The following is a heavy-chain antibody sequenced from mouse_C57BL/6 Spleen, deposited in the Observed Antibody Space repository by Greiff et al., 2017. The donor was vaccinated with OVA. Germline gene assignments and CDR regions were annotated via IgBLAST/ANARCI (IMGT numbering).Heavy chain of an antibody. Sequence: EVKVEESGGGLVKPGGSLKLSCAASGFTFSDYGMHWVRQAPEKGLEWVAYISSGSSTIYYADTVKGRFTISRDNAKNTLFLQMTSLRSEDTAMYYCANPSSPGAMDYWGQGTSVTVSS. V-gene: IGHV5-17*01. CDR3: ANPSSPGAMDY. J-gene: IGHJ4*01. CDR2: ISSGSSTI. CDR1: GFTFSDYG.